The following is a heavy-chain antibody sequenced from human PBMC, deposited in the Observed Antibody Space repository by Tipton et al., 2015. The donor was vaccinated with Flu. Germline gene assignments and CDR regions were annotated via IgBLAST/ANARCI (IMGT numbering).Heavy chain of an antibody. J-gene: IGHJ4*02. CDR2: IYHSGST. D-gene: IGHD4-17*01. V-gene: IGHV4-4*02. CDR3: ARGYGDYRYYFDY. Sequence: TLSFTCAVSGGSISSSNWWSWVRQPPGKGLEWIGEIYHSGSTNYNPSLKSRVTISVDKSKNQFSLKLSSVTAADTAVYYCARGYGDYRYYFDYWGQGTLVTVSS. CDR1: GGSISSSNW.